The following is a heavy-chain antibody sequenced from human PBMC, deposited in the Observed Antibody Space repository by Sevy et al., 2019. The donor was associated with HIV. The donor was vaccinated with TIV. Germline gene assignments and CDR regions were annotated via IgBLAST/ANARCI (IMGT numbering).Heavy chain of an antibody. J-gene: IGHJ6*02. D-gene: IGHD2-15*01. CDR3: ASCSPGYYYAMDV. CDR1: GDSIGNNY. Sequence: SETLSLTCTVSGDSIGNNYWSWIRQPPGKGLEWIGYFYYSGRTNYNPSLKSRVTISADTSKNQFSLKVISVTAADTAVYFCASCSPGYYYAMDVWGQGTTVTVSS. CDR2: FYYSGRT. V-gene: IGHV4-59*01.